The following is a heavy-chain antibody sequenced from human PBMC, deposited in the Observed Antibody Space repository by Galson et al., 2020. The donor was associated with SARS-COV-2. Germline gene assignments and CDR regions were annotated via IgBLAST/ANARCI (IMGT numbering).Heavy chain of an antibody. J-gene: IGHJ4*02. CDR2: INPNSGGT. CDR1: GYTFTAYY. D-gene: IGHD5-12*01. CDR3: ATLHETPRDGYNSISRPYFDY. V-gene: IGHV1-2*02. Sequence: GESLKISCKTSGYTFTAYYVHWVRQVPGQGLEWMGWINPNSGGTNYAQKFQGRVTLTRDTSISTAYMELSRLRSDDTAVYYCATLHETPRDGYNSISRPYFDYWGQPTLVTVSS.